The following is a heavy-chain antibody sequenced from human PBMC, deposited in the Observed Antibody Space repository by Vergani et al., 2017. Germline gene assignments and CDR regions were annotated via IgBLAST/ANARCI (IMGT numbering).Heavy chain of an antibody. CDR3: ARAHDYVWGSYRYSLGFYFDY. V-gene: IGHV1-2*02. J-gene: IGHJ4*02. CDR1: GYTFTGYY. CDR2: SNPNSGGT. Sequence: QVQLVQSGAEVKKPGASVKVFCKASGYTFTGYYMHWVRQAPGQGLECMGWSNPNSGGTNYAQKFQGRVTMTRDTSISTAYMELSRLRSDDTAVYYCARAHDYVWGSYRYSLGFYFDYWGQGTLVTVSS. D-gene: IGHD3-16*02.